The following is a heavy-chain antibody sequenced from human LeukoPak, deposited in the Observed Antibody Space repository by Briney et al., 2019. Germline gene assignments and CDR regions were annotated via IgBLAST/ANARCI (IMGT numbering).Heavy chain of an antibody. CDR1: GGSFSGYY. CDR3: ARGIPDYYDSSGLGY. D-gene: IGHD3-22*01. Sequence: PSETLSLTCAVYGGSFSGYYWSWIRQPPGQGLEWIAEIDHSGDIKYNPALKSRVIISADTSKNQFSLKLSSVTAADTAVYYCARGIPDYYDSSGLGYWGQGTLVTVSS. V-gene: IGHV4-34*01. J-gene: IGHJ4*02. CDR2: IDHSGDI.